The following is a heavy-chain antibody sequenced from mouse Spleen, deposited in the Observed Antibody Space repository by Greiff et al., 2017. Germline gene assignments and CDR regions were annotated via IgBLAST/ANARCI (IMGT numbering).Heavy chain of an antibody. Sequence: VQLQQPGAELVRPGSSVKLSCKASGYTFTSYWMDWVKQRPGQGLEWIGNIYPSDSETHYNQKFKDKATLTVDKSSSTAYMQLSSLTSEDSAVYYCARNYRYDVVDYWGQGTSVTVSS. V-gene: IGHV1-61*01. CDR2: IYPSDSET. J-gene: IGHJ4*01. D-gene: IGHD2-14*01. CDR3: ARNYRYDVVDY. CDR1: GYTFTSYW.